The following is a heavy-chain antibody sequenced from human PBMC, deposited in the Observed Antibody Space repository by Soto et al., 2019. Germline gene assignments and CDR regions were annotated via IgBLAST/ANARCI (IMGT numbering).Heavy chain of an antibody. CDR1: GFTFSSYG. D-gene: IGHD3-10*01. CDR3: AKDLLSPVVLLWFGEFAYNWFDP. V-gene: IGHV3-30*18. Sequence: PGGSLRLSCAASGFTFSSYGMHWVRQAPGKGLEWVAVISYDGSNKYYADSVKGRFTISRDNSKNTLYLQMNSLRAEDTAVYYCAKDLLSPVVLLWFGEFAYNWFDPWGQGTLVTVSS. J-gene: IGHJ5*02. CDR2: ISYDGSNK.